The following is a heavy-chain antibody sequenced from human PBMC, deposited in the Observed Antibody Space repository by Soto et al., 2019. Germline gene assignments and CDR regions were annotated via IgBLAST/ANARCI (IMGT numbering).Heavy chain of an antibody. D-gene: IGHD3-22*01. Sequence: LRLSCAASGFTFNNYGMHWVRQAPGKGLEWVALIWYDGSNREYADSVKGRFTISRDNSKNTLYLQMNSLRAEDTAVYYCAKKKYGYYDSSGYYPGGYFDYWGQGTLVTVSS. V-gene: IGHV3-33*06. J-gene: IGHJ4*02. CDR2: IWYDGSNR. CDR3: AKKKYGYYDSSGYYPGGYFDY. CDR1: GFTFNNYG.